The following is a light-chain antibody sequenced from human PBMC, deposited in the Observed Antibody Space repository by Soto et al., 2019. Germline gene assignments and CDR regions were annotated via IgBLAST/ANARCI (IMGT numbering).Light chain of an antibody. CDR1: SSNIGSNY. J-gene: IGLJ2*01. Sequence: QAVVTQPPSASGTPGKRVTISCSGSSSNIGSNYVYWYKQLPGTAPKLLIYRNNQRPSGVPDRFSGSKSGTSASLAISGLRSEDEADYYCAAWDDSLSVYVVFGGGTKLTVL. V-gene: IGLV1-47*01. CDR3: AAWDDSLSVYVV. CDR2: RNN.